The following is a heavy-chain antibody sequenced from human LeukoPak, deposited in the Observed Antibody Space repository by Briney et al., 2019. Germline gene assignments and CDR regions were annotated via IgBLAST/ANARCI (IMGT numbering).Heavy chain of an antibody. D-gene: IGHD4-17*01. CDR3: ARQGKTTVWGWFDH. CDR2: VYYSGSS. V-gene: IGHV4-59*08. J-gene: IGHJ5*02. Sequence: SETLSLTCSVSGGSITGYYWAWIRQAPGKGLEWIGHVYYSGSSNHNPSLESRVTISVDTSKNQSSLRLRSVTAADTAVYFCARQGKTTVWGWFDHWGQGILVTVSS. CDR1: GGSITGYY.